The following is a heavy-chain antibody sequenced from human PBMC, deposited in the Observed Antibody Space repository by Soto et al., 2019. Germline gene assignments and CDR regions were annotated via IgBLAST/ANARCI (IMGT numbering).Heavy chain of an antibody. CDR1: GFSFSSYG. V-gene: IGHV3-33*01. CDR2: IWYDGNTK. CDR3: GGGAYFSDY. J-gene: IGHJ4*02. D-gene: IGHD3-16*01. Sequence: QVQLVESGGGVVQPGRSLRLSCAASGFSFSSYGMHWVRQAPGKGLAWVATIWYDGNTKYYADSVKGRFTISRDNSKDTLYLQMNSLRDEDTAVYYCGGGAYFSDYWSQGTLVTVSS.